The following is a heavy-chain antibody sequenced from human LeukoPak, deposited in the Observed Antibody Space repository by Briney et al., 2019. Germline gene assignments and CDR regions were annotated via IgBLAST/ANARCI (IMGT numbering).Heavy chain of an antibody. J-gene: IGHJ4*02. CDR1: GFTFRSSG. V-gene: IGHV3-33*06. Sequence: PGRSLRLSCAASGFTFRSSGMHWVRQAPGKGLEWVAVISYDGGNKYYADSVKGRFTISRDNSKNTLYLQMNSLRAEDTAVYYCAKDYGDYGCFDYWGQGTLVTVSS. D-gene: IGHD4-17*01. CDR3: AKDYGDYGCFDY. CDR2: ISYDGGNK.